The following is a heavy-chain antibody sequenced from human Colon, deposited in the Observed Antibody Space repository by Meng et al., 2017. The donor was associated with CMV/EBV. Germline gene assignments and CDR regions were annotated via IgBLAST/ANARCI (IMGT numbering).Heavy chain of an antibody. CDR3: ARDGSGYCTGTSCYEAFDY. J-gene: IGHJ4*02. CDR1: FTSYG. CDR2: MNTYSGDT. Sequence: FTSYGISWVRPAPGQGPEWMGWMNTYSGDTDYSQKFQGRVIMTRDTSTNTAFLELGSLRSDDTAVYYCARDGSGYCTGTSCYEAFDYWGQGTLVTVSS. V-gene: IGHV1-18*01. D-gene: IGHD2-2*01.